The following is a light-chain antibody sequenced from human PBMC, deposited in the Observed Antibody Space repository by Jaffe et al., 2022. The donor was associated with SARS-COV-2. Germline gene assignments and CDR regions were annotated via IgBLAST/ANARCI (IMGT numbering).Light chain of an antibody. CDR3: QQYNNWPS. Sequence: EIVMTQSPATLSVSPGERATLSCRASESISSNLAWYQQKPGQAPRLLIYGATTRATGIPARFSGSGSGTEFTLTISSLQSEDSAVYSCQQYNNWPSFGRGTKLEIK. V-gene: IGKV3-15*01. CDR1: ESISSN. CDR2: GAT. J-gene: IGKJ2*01.